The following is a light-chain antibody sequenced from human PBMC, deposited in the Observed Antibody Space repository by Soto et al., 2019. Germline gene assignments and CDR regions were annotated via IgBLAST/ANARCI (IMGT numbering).Light chain of an antibody. CDR3: HQYDGSPPYT. Sequence: EIVLTQSPGTLSLCPGDRATLACRASQIVASTYFAWYQQSPGQAPSLLIYAASTRASDVPDRFSGSGSGTDFPLTISRLEPEDFAVYYCHQYDGSPPYTGGRGTRLQIK. CDR1: QIVASTY. J-gene: IGKJ2*01. V-gene: IGKV3-20*01. CDR2: AAS.